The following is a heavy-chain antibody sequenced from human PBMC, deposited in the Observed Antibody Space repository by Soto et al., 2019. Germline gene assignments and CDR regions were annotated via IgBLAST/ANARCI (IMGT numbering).Heavy chain of an antibody. D-gene: IGHD2-2*02. CDR3: ARSAGDCSSTNCYTDY. Sequence: GGSLRLSCAASGFTFSSYSMNWVRQAPGKGLEWVSSISSSSSYIYYADSVKGRFTISRDNAKNSLYLQMNSLRAEDTAVYYCARSAGDCSSTNCYTDYWGQGTLVTVSS. CDR2: ISSSSSYI. V-gene: IGHV3-21*01. CDR1: GFTFSSYS. J-gene: IGHJ4*02.